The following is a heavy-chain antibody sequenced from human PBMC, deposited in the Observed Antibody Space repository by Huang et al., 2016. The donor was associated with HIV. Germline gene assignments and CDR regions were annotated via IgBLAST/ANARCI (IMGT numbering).Heavy chain of an antibody. Sequence: QVQLIESGPGLVKPSQTLSLTCPVSNGSITNFYWSWIRQPPGGCLEWIGFFYHSVSAAYSPSRKRRVTISADTSKNQFSLRLVSVTAADTAVYYCAREPRLAGVGGYYFDQWGQGILVAVSS. D-gene: IGHD6-19*01. CDR2: FYHSVSA. J-gene: IGHJ4*02. CDR1: NGSITNFY. V-gene: IGHV4-59*01. CDR3: AREPRLAGVGGYYFDQ.